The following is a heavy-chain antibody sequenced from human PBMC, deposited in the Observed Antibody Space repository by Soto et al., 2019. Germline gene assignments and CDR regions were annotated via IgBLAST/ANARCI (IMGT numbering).Heavy chain of an antibody. CDR2: IGGGGTDT. CDR3: AIDAVPYNGKWDWFDS. CDR1: RFTFSDFA. J-gene: IGHJ5*01. D-gene: IGHD1-20*01. V-gene: IGHV3-23*01. Sequence: DVQLLESGGGLVQPGGSLTLSCAASRFTFSDFAMSWVRQAPGKGLEWVSSIGGGGTDTYYADSVKGRFTTSRDNSKNALYLQMDSLRDEDTAVYYCAIDAVPYNGKWDWFDSWGQGTLVIVSS.